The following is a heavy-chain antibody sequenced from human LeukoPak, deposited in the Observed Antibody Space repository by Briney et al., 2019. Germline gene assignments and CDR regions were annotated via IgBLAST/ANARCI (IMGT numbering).Heavy chain of an antibody. D-gene: IGHD2-2*01. CDR2: IYSGGST. CDR3: ASGYQHGMDV. J-gene: IGHJ6*02. CDR1: GFTVSSNY. V-gene: IGHV3-53*01. Sequence: GGSLRLSCAASGFTVSSNYMSWVHQAPGKGLEWVSVIYSGGSTYYADSVKGRFSISRDDSKNTLFLQMSSLRAEDTAVYYCASGYQHGMDVWGQGTTVTVSS.